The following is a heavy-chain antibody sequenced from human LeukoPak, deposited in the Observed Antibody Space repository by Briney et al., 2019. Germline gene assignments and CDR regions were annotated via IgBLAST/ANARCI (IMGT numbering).Heavy chain of an antibody. CDR2: ISAYNGNT. CDR3: ARGGITMVPGVVTLNWFDP. V-gene: IGHV1-18*04. D-gene: IGHD3-10*01. J-gene: IGHJ5*02. Sequence: ASVKVSCKASGYTFISYGISWVRLAPGQGLEWMGWISAYNGNTNYAQKLQGRVTMTTDTSTSTAYMELRSLRSDDTAVYYCARGGITMVPGVVTLNWFDPWGQGTLVTVSS. CDR1: GYTFISYG.